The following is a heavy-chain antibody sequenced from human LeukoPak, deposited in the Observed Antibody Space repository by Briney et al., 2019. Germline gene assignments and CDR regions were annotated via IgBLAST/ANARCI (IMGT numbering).Heavy chain of an antibody. CDR2: IWYDGSNK. J-gene: IGHJ4*02. CDR1: GFTFSSYG. Sequence: PGGSLRLSCAASGFTFSSYGMRWVRQAPGKGLEWVAVIWYDGSNKYYADSVKGRFTISRDNSKNTLYLQMNSLRAEDTAVYYCARDSGDFWSGFDYWGQGTLVTVSS. V-gene: IGHV3-33*01. D-gene: IGHD3-3*01. CDR3: ARDSGDFWSGFDY.